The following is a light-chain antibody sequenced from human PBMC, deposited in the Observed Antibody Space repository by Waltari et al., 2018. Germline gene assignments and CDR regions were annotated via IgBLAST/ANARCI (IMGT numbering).Light chain of an antibody. J-gene: IGKJ1*01. Sequence: DIQMTQSPPTLSASSGDTVTITSRDSQTVSAWLAWYQQKPGNAPKLLIYKASNLKSGVPSRFSGSGSGTEFTLTISSLQPDDFATYYCQHYNNYSGTFGQGTRVELK. CDR2: KAS. CDR3: QHYNNYSGT. V-gene: IGKV1-5*03. CDR1: QTVSAW.